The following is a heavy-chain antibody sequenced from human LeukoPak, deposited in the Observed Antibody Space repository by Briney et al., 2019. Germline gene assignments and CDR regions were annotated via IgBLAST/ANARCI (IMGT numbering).Heavy chain of an antibody. CDR1: GGSISNFY. CDR3: ARNTGDNSPPLNY. D-gene: IGHD1-1*01. CDR2: IYYSGST. J-gene: IGHJ4*02. Sequence: SETLSLTCTVSGGSISNFYWSWIRQPPGEGLEWIGYIYYSGSTNYNPSLKSRVTISVDTSKNQFSLRLSSVTAADTAVYYCARNTGDNSPPLNYWGQGTRVTVSS. V-gene: IGHV4-59*01.